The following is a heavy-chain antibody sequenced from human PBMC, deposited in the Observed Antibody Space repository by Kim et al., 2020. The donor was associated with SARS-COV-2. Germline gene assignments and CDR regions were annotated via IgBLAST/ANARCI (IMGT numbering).Heavy chain of an antibody. D-gene: IGHD3-10*01. Sequence: GGSLRLSCAASGMSFDDYAMHWVRQVPGKGLEWVSGISWNSDSLGYADSVKGRFTISRDKATNYLYLQMDSLRPEDTALYYCATDINAGFYHGMDVWGEG. CDR3: ATDINAGFYHGMDV. J-gene: IGHJ6*02. V-gene: IGHV3-9*01. CDR2: ISWNSDSL. CDR1: GMSFDDYA.